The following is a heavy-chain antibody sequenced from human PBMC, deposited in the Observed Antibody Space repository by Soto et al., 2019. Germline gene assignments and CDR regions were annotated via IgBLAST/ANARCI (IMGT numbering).Heavy chain of an antibody. CDR1: GGSISSYY. V-gene: IGHV4-59*08. CDR2: IYYSGST. J-gene: IGHJ4*02. Sequence: SSETLSVTCTVSGGSISSYYWSWIRQPPWKGLEWIGYIYYSGSTNYNPSLKSRVTISVDTSKNQFSLKLSSVTAADTAVYYCARRYGGTFDYWGQGTLVTVST. CDR3: ARRYGGTFDY. D-gene: IGHD2-15*01.